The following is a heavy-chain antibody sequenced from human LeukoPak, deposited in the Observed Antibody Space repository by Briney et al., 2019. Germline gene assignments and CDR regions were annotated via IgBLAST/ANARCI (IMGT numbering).Heavy chain of an antibody. CDR1: GYTFTSYG. V-gene: IGHV1-18*01. CDR2: ISAYNGNT. J-gene: IGHJ6*02. Sequence: ASVKVSCKASGYTFTSYGISWVRQAPGQGLGWMGWISAYNGNTNYAQKLQGRVTMTTDTSTSTGNMELRSLRSDDTAVYYCARGGNYYDSGGRNYYYYGLDVWGQGTTVTVSS. D-gene: IGHD3-22*01. CDR3: ARGGNYYDSGGRNYYYYGLDV.